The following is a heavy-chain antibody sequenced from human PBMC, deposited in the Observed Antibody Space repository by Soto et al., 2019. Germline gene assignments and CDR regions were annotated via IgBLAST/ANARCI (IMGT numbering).Heavy chain of an antibody. D-gene: IGHD4-17*01. V-gene: IGHV4-31*03. Sequence: QVRLQESGPGLVKPSKTLSLTCTVSGGSISSGDYYWSWIRHHPGGGLEWIGYIHYIGNTYYDPSLKSRLTMSVDTSKNQFSLNLSSVTAADTAVYYCARTPGGAPADYYFDYWGLGTLVTVSS. J-gene: IGHJ4*02. CDR3: ARTPGGAPADYYFDY. CDR1: GGSISSGDYY. CDR2: IHYIGNT.